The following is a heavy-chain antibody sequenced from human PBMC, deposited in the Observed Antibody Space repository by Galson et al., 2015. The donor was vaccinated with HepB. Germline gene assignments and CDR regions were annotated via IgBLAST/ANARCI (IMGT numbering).Heavy chain of an antibody. Sequence: SVKVSCKASGYTFTSYGISWVRQAPGQGLEWMGWISAYNGNTNYAQKLQGRVTMTTDTSTSTAYMELRSLRSDDTAVYYCARGVYYYGSGSYYNHYYYGMDVWGQGTTVTVSS. CDR2: ISAYNGNT. D-gene: IGHD3-10*01. CDR1: GYTFTSYG. CDR3: ARGVYYYGSGSYYNHYYYGMDV. J-gene: IGHJ6*02. V-gene: IGHV1-18*04.